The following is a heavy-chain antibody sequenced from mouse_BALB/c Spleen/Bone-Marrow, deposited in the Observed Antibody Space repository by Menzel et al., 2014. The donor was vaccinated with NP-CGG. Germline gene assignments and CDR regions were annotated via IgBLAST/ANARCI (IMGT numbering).Heavy chain of an antibody. CDR3: AREKYGNYYAMDY. Sequence: VQLQQSGPGLVAPSQSLSITCTVSGFSLTGFGINWIRPPPGKGLEWPGMIWGDGTTDYNSALKSRLSINKDNSKSQVFLKMNSLQAGDTARYYCAREKYGNYYAMDYWGQGTSVTVSS. CDR1: GFSLTGFG. V-gene: IGHV2-6-7*01. CDR2: IWGDGTT. J-gene: IGHJ4*01. D-gene: IGHD2-10*02.